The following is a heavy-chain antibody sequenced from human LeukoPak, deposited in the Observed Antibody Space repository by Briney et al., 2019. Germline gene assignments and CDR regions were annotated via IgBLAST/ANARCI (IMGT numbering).Heavy chain of an antibody. CDR1: GGSISSDY. V-gene: IGHV4-59*01. Sequence: TSGTLSLTCPVSGGSISSDYWSWVRQSPGKGLEWIGYIYYSGTTNYSPSLKGRVTISVDTSRNQFSLKLSSVTAADTAVYYCARGVVVITPRDWGQGTLVTVST. J-gene: IGHJ4*02. CDR3: ARGVVVITPRD. CDR2: IYYSGTT. D-gene: IGHD3-22*01.